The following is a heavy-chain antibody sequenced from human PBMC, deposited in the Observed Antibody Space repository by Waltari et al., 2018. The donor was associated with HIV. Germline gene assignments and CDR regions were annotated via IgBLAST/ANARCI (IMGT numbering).Heavy chain of an antibody. J-gene: IGHJ4*02. D-gene: IGHD1-7*01. CDR2: INSDGSST. CDR1: GFTFSSYW. V-gene: IGHV3-74*01. CDR3: ARAGRDGKLPPDY. Sequence: EVQLVESGGGLVKPWGYLRLSCVASGFTFSSYWTHWVRQAPGKGLVWVSRINSDGSSTSYADSVKGRFTISRDNAKNTLYLQMNSLRAEDTAVYYCARAGRDGKLPPDYWGQGTLVTVSS.